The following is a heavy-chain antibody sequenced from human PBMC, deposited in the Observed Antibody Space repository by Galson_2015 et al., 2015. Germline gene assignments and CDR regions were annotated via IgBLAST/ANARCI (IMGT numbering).Heavy chain of an antibody. V-gene: IGHV1-2*06. CDR1: GYTFTGYY. CDR3: ARGEDVLRFLEWLPTDDY. CDR2: INPNGGGT. D-gene: IGHD3-3*01. Sequence: SVKVSCKASGYTFTGYYMHWVRQAPGQGLEWMGRINPNGGGTNYAQKFQGRVTMTRDTSISTAYMELSRLRSDDTAVYYCARGEDVLRFLEWLPTDDYWGQGTLVTVSS. J-gene: IGHJ4*02.